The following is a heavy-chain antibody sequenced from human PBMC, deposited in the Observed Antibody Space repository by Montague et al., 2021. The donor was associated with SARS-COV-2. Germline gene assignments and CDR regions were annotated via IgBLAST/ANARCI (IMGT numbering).Heavy chain of an antibody. J-gene: IGHJ4*02. CDR1: GGSISSGSY. CDR3: ARVISAVAGANFYFDY. CDR2: SDHSGIT. Sequence: SETLSLTCTVSGGSISSGSYWGWIRQPPLKGLEWIGTSDHSGITXXSPXXXSRVTISPDTSKNQFSLNLDSVAASDTAMYYCARVISAVAGANFYFDYWGQGTLVTVSS. V-gene: IGHV4-38-2*02. D-gene: IGHD4/OR15-4a*01.